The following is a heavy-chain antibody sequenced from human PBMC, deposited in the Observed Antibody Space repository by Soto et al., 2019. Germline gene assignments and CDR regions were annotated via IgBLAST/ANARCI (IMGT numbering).Heavy chain of an antibody. CDR1: GYTLTELS. V-gene: IGHV1-24*01. D-gene: IGHD6-13*01. Sequence: ASVKVSCKVSGYTLTELSMHWVRQAPGKGLEWMGGFDPEDGETIYAQKFQGRVTMTEDTSTDTAYTELSSLRSEDTAVYYCATAPGYSSSWDAFDIWGQGTMVTVSS. CDR3: ATAPGYSSSWDAFDI. J-gene: IGHJ3*02. CDR2: FDPEDGET.